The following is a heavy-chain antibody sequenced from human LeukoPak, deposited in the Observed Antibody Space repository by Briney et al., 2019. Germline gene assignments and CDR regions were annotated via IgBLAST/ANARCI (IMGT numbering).Heavy chain of an antibody. CDR2: ISYDGSNK. CDR3: AKLADGGYNDSPRPEADY. J-gene: IGHJ4*02. CDR1: GFSFSDYY. D-gene: IGHD3-16*01. Sequence: GGSLRLSCAASGFSFSDYYMHWVRQAPGKGLDCVALISYDGSNKYYADSVKGRFTISRDNSKNTLYLQMNSLTTEDTALYYCAKLADGGYNDSPRPEADYWGQGIVVTVSS. V-gene: IGHV3-30*18.